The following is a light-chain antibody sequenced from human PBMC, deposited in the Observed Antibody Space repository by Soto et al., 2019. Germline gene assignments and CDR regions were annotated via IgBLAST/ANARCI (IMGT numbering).Light chain of an antibody. Sequence: ISCTGTSSDVGSYDYVSWYQQHPGKAPKLMIYEVRDRPSGVSNRFSGSKSGNTASLTISGLQAEDEADYYCSSYTSSSTFYVFGSGTKV. CDR2: EVR. CDR1: SSDVGSYDY. J-gene: IGLJ1*01. V-gene: IGLV2-14*01. CDR3: SSYTSSSTFYV.